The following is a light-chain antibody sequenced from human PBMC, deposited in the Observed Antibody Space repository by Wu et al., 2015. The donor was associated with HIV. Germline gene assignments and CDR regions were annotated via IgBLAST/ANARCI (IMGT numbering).Light chain of an antibody. CDR2: GAY. V-gene: IGKV3-20*01. CDR3: QQYGSSPRT. J-gene: IGKJ1*01. Sequence: EIVMTQSPATLSVSPGERATLSCRASQSVSSNLAWYQQKPGQAPRLLIYGAYSRATGIPDRFSGSGSGTDFTLTISRLEPEDFAVYHCQQYGSSPRTFGQGTKVEIK. CDR1: QSVSSN.